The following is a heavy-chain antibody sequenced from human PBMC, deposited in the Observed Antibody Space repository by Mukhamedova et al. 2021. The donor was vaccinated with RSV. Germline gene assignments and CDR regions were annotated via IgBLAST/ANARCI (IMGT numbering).Heavy chain of an antibody. CDR3: PRGSGSYYFDY. V-gene: IGHV3-21*01. D-gene: IGHD1-26*01. J-gene: IGHJ4*02. CDR2: ISSSSSYI. Sequence: VLQVPGKGLEWVSSISSSSSYIYYADSVTAPFTISRDNPNNSLYLQMNSLIPEATAVYYCPRGSGSYYFDYWGKGTLVT.